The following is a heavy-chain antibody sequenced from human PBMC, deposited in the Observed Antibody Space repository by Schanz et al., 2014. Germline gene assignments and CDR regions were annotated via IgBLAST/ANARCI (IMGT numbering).Heavy chain of an antibody. CDR3: ARDGEAAAGCDY. J-gene: IGHJ4*02. Sequence: QVQLVQSGAEVKKPGASVKVSCKASGYTFTSYYMHWVRLAPGQGLEWMGIINPSGGSTSYAQKFQGRVTMTRDTSTSTVYMELSSLRSEDTAVYYCARDGEAAAGCDYWGQGTLVTVSS. V-gene: IGHV1-46*03. CDR1: GYTFTSYY. D-gene: IGHD6-13*01. CDR2: INPSGGST.